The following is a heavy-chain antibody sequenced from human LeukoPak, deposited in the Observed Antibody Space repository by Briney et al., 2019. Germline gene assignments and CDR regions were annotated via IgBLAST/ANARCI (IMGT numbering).Heavy chain of an antibody. Sequence: ASVKVSCKASGYTFTSYGISWVRQAPGQGLEWMGWISAYNGNTNYAQKLLGRVTMTTDTSTSTAYMELRSLRSDDTAVYYCAREGTYYDFWSGYRDYYYYGMDVWGQGTTVTVSS. V-gene: IGHV1-18*01. CDR2: ISAYNGNT. J-gene: IGHJ6*02. CDR1: GYTFTSYG. D-gene: IGHD3-3*01. CDR3: AREGTYYDFWSGYRDYYYYGMDV.